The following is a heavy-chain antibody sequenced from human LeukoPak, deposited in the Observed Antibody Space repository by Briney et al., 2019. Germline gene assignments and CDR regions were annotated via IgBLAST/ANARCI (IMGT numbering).Heavy chain of an antibody. CDR1: GFTFSDYW. CDR2: IKEDGSVK. V-gene: IGHV3-7*01. D-gene: IGHD3-10*01. CDR3: ATEGTDGRGSFGWFDS. J-gene: IGHJ5*01. Sequence: GGSLRLSCVASGFTFSDYWMTWVRQAPGKGLEWVANIKEDGSVKYYVDSVKVRFSISRGNAKNSLYLQLNSLRVEDTAVYYCATEGTDGRGSFGWFDSWGQGTLVTVSS.